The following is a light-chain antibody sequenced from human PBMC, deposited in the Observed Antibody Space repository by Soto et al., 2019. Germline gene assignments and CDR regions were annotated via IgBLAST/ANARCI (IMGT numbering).Light chain of an antibody. CDR3: QQYNNWPPWT. Sequence: EIVLTQSRVTLSLSPGERATLSCRASQSISGYLAWYQQKPGQAPRLLIFGASTRATGIPARFSGSGSETEFTLTISSLQSEDFAVYYCQQYNNWPPWTFGQGTKVDIK. CDR1: QSISGY. CDR2: GAS. V-gene: IGKV3-15*01. J-gene: IGKJ1*01.